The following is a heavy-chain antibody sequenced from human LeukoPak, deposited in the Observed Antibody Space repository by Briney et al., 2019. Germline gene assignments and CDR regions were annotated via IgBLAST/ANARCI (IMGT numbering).Heavy chain of an antibody. CDR3: TNGDYGGYYYYYMDV. CDR1: GFIFGYYA. CDR2: FRSKAYGGRT. D-gene: IGHD4-17*01. Sequence: GGSKILSCTASGFIFGYYAMSGVRQAPEKGLEWVGFFRSKAYGGRTEYAASVKGRFTISIDDSKSIAYLQMNSLKTEDTAVYYCTNGDYGGYYYYYMDVWGKGTTVTVSS. V-gene: IGHV3-49*04. J-gene: IGHJ6*03.